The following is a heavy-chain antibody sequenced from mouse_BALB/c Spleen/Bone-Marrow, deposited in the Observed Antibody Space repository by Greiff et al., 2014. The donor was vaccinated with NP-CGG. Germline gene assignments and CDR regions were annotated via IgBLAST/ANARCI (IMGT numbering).Heavy chain of an antibody. J-gene: IGHJ3*01. D-gene: IGHD1-1*01. V-gene: IGHV14-3*02. Sequence: VQLQPPGAELVKPGASVKLSCTASGFNIKDTYMHWVKQRPEQDLEWIGRIDPANGNTKYDPKFQGKATITADTSSNTAYLQLSSLTSEDTAVYYCASYYYGSSSFAYWGQGTLVTVSA. CDR1: GFNIKDTY. CDR3: ASYYYGSSSFAY. CDR2: IDPANGNT.